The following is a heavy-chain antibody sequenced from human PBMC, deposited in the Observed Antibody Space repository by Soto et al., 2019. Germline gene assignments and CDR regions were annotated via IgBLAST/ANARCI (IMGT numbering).Heavy chain of an antibody. Sequence: ASVKVSCKASGFTFTSSAVQWVRQARGQRLEWIGWIVVGSGNTNYAQKFQERVTITRDMSTSTAYMELSSLRSEDTAVYYCAADRPVKSYSYHPTYYYYGMDVWGQGTKVTVSS. CDR1: GFTFTSSA. J-gene: IGHJ6*02. CDR3: AADRPVKSYSYHPTYYYYGMDV. CDR2: IVVGSGNT. V-gene: IGHV1-58*01. D-gene: IGHD5-18*01.